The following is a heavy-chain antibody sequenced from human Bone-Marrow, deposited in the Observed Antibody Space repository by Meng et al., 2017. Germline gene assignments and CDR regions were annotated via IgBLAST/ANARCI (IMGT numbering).Heavy chain of an antibody. V-gene: IGHV5-51*01. CDR3: ARHTWDHGTQPGDS. CDR2: IYSGDTDT. CDR1: GYSFTSNC. Sequence: KVSCKGSGYSFTSNCIGWVRQMPGKGLEWMGIIYSGDTDTRYIPSFQGQVTISADKSISTAYLQWSSLKASDTAMYYCARHTWDHGTQPGDSWGQGTLVTVSS. J-gene: IGHJ4*02. D-gene: IGHD5-18*01.